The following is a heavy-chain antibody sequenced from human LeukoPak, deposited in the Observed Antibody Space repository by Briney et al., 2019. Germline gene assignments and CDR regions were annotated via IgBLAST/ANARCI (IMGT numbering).Heavy chain of an antibody. V-gene: IGHV3-23*05. CDR3: AHLVWEYVGGLDV. CDR2: IYTNGRDT. CDR1: GFTFRSFG. J-gene: IGHJ6*02. D-gene: IGHD1-26*01. Sequence: GGSLRLSCAASGFTFRSFGMNWVRQTPGKGLEWVSGIYTNGRDTRYADSVKGRFTISRDNSKNTLYLQMHSLRVEDTAVYYCAHLVWEYVGGLDVWGQGTTVTVSS.